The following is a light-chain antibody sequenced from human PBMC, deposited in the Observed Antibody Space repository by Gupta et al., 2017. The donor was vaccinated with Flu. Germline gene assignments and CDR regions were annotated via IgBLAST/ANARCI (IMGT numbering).Light chain of an antibody. V-gene: IGKV2-28*01. CDR1: QSLLHSNGYNY. Sequence: DIVMPQSPLSLPVTPGEPASISCRSSQSLLHSNGYNYLGWYLQKPGQSPQLLIYLGSNRASGVPDRFSGSGSGTDFTLKISRVEAEDVGVYYCMQALQTPLFTFGPGTKVDIK. J-gene: IGKJ3*01. CDR3: MQALQTPLFT. CDR2: LGS.